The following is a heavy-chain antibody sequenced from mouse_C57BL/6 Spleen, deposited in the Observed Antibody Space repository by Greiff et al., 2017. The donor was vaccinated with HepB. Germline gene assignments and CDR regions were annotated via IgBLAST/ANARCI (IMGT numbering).Heavy chain of an antibody. Sequence: QVTLKVCGPGILQPSQTLSLTCSFSGFSLSTFGMGVGWIRQPSGKGLEWLAHSWWDDDKYYNPALKSRLTISKDTSKNQVFLKIANVDTADTATYYCARMGLLYDRYAMDYWGQGTSVTVSS. CDR1: GFSLSTFGMG. CDR2: SWWDDDK. V-gene: IGHV8-8*01. D-gene: IGHD3-1*01. CDR3: ARMGLLYDRYAMDY. J-gene: IGHJ4*01.